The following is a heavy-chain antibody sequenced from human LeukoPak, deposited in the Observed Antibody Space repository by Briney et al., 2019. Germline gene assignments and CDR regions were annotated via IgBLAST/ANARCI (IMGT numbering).Heavy chain of an antibody. J-gene: IGHJ4*02. Sequence: SETLSLTCAVYGGSFSGYYWGWIRQPPGKGLEWIGSIYHSGSTYYNPSLKSRVTISVDTSKNQFSLKLSSVTAADTAVYYCARDSSGWSYFDYWGQGTLVTVSS. D-gene: IGHD6-19*01. CDR3: ARDSSGWSYFDY. V-gene: IGHV4-38-2*02. CDR1: GGSFSGYY. CDR2: IYHSGST.